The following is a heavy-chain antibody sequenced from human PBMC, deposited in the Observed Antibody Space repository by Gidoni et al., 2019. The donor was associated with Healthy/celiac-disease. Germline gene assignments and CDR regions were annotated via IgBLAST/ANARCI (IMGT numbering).Heavy chain of an antibody. D-gene: IGHD3-22*01. CDR1: GGSFSGYY. CDR3: ARGRDYYDSSGRRIPFDY. V-gene: IGHV4-34*01. CDR2: INHSGST. J-gene: IGHJ4*02. Sequence: QVQLQQWGAGLLKPSETLSLTCAVYGGSFSGYYWSWIRPPPGKGLEWIGEINHSGSTNYNPSLKSRVTISVDTSKNQFSLKLSSVTAADTAVYYCARGRDYYDSSGRRIPFDYWGQGTLVTVSS.